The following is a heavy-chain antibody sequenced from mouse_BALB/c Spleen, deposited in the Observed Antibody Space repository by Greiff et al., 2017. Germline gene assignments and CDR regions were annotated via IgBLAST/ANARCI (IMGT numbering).Heavy chain of an antibody. V-gene: IGHV5-17*02. J-gene: IGHJ4*01. CDR3: ATGNSLLRLPYAMDY. Sequence: EVQRVESGGGLVQPGGSRKLSCAASGFTFSSFGMHWVRQAPEKGLEWVAYISSGSSTIYYADTVKGRFTISRDNPKNTLFLQMTSLRSEDTAMYYCATGNSLLRLPYAMDYWGQGTSVTVSS. CDR2: ISSGSSTI. CDR1: GFTFSSFG. D-gene: IGHD1-2*01.